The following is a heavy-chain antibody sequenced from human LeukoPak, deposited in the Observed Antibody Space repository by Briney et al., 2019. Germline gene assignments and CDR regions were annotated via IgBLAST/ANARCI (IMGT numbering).Heavy chain of an antibody. CDR2: IYYSGST. CDR3: ARVLAPEYYYYYYMDV. Sequence: SETLSLTCTVSGGSISSSSYYWGWIRQPPGKGLEWIGSIYYSGSTYYNPSLKSRVTISVDTSKNQFSLKLSSVTAADTAVYYCARVLAPEYYYYYYMDVWGKGTTVTVSS. J-gene: IGHJ6*03. V-gene: IGHV4-39*07. CDR1: GGSISSSSYY.